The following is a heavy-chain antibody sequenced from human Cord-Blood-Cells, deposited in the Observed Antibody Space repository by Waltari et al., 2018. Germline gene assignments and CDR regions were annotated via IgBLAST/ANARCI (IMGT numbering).Heavy chain of an antibody. CDR2: INPNSGGR. J-gene: IGHJ1*01. CDR3: ARGLVGATYPEYFQH. D-gene: IGHD1-26*01. Sequence: QVQLVQSGAEVKKPGASVKVSCKASGYTFTGYYMHWVRQAPGQGLEWMGWINPNSGGRNYAQKFQGRVTMTRDTSISTAYMELSRLRSDDTAVYYCARGLVGATYPEYFQHWGQGTLVTVSS. CDR1: GYTFTGYY. V-gene: IGHV1-2*02.